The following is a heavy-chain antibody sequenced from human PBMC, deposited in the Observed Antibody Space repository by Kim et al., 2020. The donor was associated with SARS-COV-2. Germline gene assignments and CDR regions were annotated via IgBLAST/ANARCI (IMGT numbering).Heavy chain of an antibody. Sequence: ADSVKGRFTISRDNAKNTVFLQMNSLRAEDTAVYYCAGGRHHYSWDAIDIWGQGTMVIVSS. J-gene: IGHJ3*02. D-gene: IGHD3-10*01. CDR3: AGGRHHYSWDAIDI. V-gene: IGHV3-74*01.